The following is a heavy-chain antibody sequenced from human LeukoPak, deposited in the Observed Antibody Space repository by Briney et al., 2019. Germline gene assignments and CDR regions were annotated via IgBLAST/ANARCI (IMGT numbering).Heavy chain of an antibody. V-gene: IGHV3-48*01. CDR2: ISGSSSTI. D-gene: IGHD3-22*01. J-gene: IGHJ4*02. CDR3: ARGSTYYDSSGQVPFDY. Sequence: QPGGSLRLSCAASGFTFSSYWMSWVRQAPGKGLEWGSYISGSSSTIYYADSVKGRFTISRDNGKNTLYLQMNSLRAEDTAVYYCARGSTYYDSSGQVPFDYWGQGTLVTVSS. CDR1: GFTFSSYW.